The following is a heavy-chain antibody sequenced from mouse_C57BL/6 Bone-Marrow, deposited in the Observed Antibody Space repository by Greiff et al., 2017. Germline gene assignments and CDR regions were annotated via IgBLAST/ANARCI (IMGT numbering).Heavy chain of an antibody. CDR1: GYTFTSYW. V-gene: IGHV1-72*01. D-gene: IGHD2-5*01. CDR2: IDPISGGT. J-gene: IGHJ3*01. Sequence: VQLQQPGAELVKPGASVKLSCKASGYTFTSYWMHWVKQRPGRGLEWIGRIDPISGGTKYNEKFKSKATLTVDKPSSTAYMQLSSLTSEDSAVYYCARWGPASNCGGFAYWGQGTLVTVSA. CDR3: ARWGPASNCGGFAY.